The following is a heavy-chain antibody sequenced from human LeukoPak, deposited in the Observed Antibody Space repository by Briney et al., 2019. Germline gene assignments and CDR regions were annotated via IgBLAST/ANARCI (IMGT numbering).Heavy chain of an antibody. CDR3: AKGIVVVAATALDY. Sequence: GGSLRLSCAASGIPFSTYPMSWVRQAPGEGLEWVSAISGSGGSTYYADSVKGRFTISRDNSKNTLYLQMNSLRAEDTAVYYCAKGIVVVAATALDYWGQGTLVTVSS. V-gene: IGHV3-23*01. D-gene: IGHD2-15*01. J-gene: IGHJ4*02. CDR1: GIPFSTYP. CDR2: ISGSGGST.